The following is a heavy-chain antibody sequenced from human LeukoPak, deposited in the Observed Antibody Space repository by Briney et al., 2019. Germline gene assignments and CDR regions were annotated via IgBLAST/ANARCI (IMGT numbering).Heavy chain of an antibody. J-gene: IGHJ4*02. CDR2: ISSTSSYT. Sequence: GSPSLSCAASGFTFSTYEMNWVCQAPGKGLEWVSYISSTSSYTNYADSVHGRYTISRDDAKNSLYLQMNSLRADDTAVYYCARDRSGGYFDYGAGDTVDTVSS. D-gene: IGHD3-10*01. CDR3: ARDRSGGYFDY. CDR1: GFTFSTYE. V-gene: IGHV3-48*03.